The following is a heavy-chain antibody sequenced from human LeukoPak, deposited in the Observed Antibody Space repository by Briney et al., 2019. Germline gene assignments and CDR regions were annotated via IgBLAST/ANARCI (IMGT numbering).Heavy chain of an antibody. J-gene: IGHJ4*02. Sequence: AGSLRLSCAASGFTVSNSYMNWVRQAPGKGLHWVSLIYSGGGTYYADSVKGRFTISRDNSKNTLYLQMNSLRAEDTAVYYCARNYYDSSAYYYFDYWGQGTLVTVSS. V-gene: IGHV3-66*01. CDR2: IYSGGGT. D-gene: IGHD3-22*01. CDR3: ARNYYDSSAYYYFDY. CDR1: GFTVSNSY.